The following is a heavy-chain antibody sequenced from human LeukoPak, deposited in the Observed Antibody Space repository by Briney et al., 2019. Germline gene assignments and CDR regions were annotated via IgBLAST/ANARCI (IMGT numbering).Heavy chain of an antibody. CDR2: TYCSGST. V-gene: IGHV4-59*08. Sequence: PSETLSLTCTLSRDSISGHYWSWIRQPPGKGLEWIGYTYCSGSTDYIPSLKSRVTISVDMSKNQFSLQLSSVPAADTDVYYCARHGYASGGGYYDYWGQGTLVTVSS. D-gene: IGHD3-10*01. J-gene: IGHJ4*02. CDR3: ARHGYASGGGYYDY. CDR1: RDSISGHY.